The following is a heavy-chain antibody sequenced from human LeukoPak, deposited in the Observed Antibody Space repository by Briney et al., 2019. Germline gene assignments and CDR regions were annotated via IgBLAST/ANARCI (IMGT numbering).Heavy chain of an antibody. CDR1: GGSISSYY. CDR3: TREEGSGTYHF. V-gene: IGHV4-59*01. J-gene: IGHJ4*02. Sequence: SETLSLTCTVSGGSISSYYWSWIRQPPGTGLEWIGYVHYSGSTNYNPSLMSRLTISVDTSKNQFSLKLSSVTAADTAVYYCTREEGSGTYHFWGQGTLVTVSS. D-gene: IGHD1-26*01. CDR2: VHYSGST.